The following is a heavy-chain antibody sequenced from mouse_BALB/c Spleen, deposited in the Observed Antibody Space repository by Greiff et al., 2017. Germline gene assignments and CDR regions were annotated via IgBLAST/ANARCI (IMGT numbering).Heavy chain of an antibody. J-gene: IGHJ2*01. CDR3: ARVYDGRDYFDY. CDR2: ISYSGST. CDR1: GDSITSGY. D-gene: IGHD2-3*01. Sequence: VQLQQSGPSLVKPSQTLSLTCSVTGDSITSGYWNWIRKFPGNKLEYMGYISYSGSTYYNPSLKSRISITRDTSKNQYYLQLNSVTTEDTATYYCARVYDGRDYFDYWGQGTTLTVSS. V-gene: IGHV3-8*02.